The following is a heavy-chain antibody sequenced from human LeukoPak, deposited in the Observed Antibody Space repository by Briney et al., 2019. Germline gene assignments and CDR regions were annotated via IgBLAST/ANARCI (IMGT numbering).Heavy chain of an antibody. CDR1: GFTFSSYA. D-gene: IGHD2-21*02. Sequence: SGGSLRLSCAASGFTFSSYAMHWVRQAPGKGLEWVAVISYDGSNKYYADSVKGRFTISRDNSKNTLYLQMNSLRAEDTAVYYCARDQGVVVTWFDPWGQGTLVTVSS. CDR3: ARDQGVVVTWFDP. J-gene: IGHJ5*02. V-gene: IGHV3-30*04. CDR2: ISYDGSNK.